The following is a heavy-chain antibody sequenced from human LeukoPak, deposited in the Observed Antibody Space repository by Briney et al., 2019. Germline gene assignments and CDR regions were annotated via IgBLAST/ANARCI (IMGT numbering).Heavy chain of an antibody. CDR1: GFTFNTYW. V-gene: IGHV3-7*03. D-gene: IGHD4-17*01. CDR2: IKQDGSDK. J-gene: IGHJ5*02. Sequence: GGSLRLSCVASGFTFNTYWMNWVRQAPGKGLEWVANIKQDGSDKYYVDSVKGRFTISRDNSKNTLYLQMNSLRSEDTAVYYCARDPSPLSYGDPDWFDPWGQGTLVTVSS. CDR3: ARDPSPLSYGDPDWFDP.